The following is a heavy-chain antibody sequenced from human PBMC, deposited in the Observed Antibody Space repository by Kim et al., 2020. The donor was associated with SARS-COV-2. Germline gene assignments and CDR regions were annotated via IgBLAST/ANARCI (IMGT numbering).Heavy chain of an antibody. Sequence: SETLSLTCTASGGSISSYYWSWIRQPPGKGLEWIGYIYYSGSTNYNPSLKSRVTISVDTSKNQFSLKLSSVTAADTAGDYCARVSGGYGDLHFDYWGQGTLVTVSS. D-gene: IGHD4-17*01. CDR2: IYYSGST. J-gene: IGHJ4*02. CDR1: GGSISSYY. CDR3: ARVSGGYGDLHFDY. V-gene: IGHV4-59*13.